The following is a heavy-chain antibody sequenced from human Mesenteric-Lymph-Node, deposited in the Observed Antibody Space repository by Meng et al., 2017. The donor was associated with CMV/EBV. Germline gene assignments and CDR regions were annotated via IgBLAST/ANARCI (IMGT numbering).Heavy chain of an antibody. CDR2: ISYDGNHK. CDR1: GFTFSAYP. J-gene: IGHJ4*02. CDR3: ASNIATAGLDH. Sequence: GGSLRLSCAASGFTFSAYPIHWVRLAPGKGLEWVAVISYDGNHKYYADSVKGRVTISRDNSKNTLFLQMDSLRPDDTATYYCASNIATAGLDHWGQGTLVTVSS. D-gene: IGHD6-13*01. V-gene: IGHV3-30-3*01.